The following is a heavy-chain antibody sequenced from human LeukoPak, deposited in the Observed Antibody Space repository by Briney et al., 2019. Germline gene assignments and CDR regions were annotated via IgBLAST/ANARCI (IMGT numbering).Heavy chain of an antibody. CDR3: ARGGALRGDYYYGMDV. J-gene: IGHJ6*02. CDR2: ISSGGNT. CDR1: GFTVSSNY. V-gene: IGHV3-66*01. Sequence: GGSLRLSCAASGFTVSSNYMSWVRQAPGKGLEWVSVISSGGNTYYADSVKGRFTISRDNSKNTLYLQMNSLRAEDTATYFCARGGALRGDYYYGMDVWGQGTTVAVSS. D-gene: IGHD3-10*01.